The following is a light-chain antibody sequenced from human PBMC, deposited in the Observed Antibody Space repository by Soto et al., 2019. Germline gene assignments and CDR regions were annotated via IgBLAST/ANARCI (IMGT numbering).Light chain of an antibody. CDR1: QSVSSY. J-gene: IGKJ4*01. V-gene: IGKV3-11*01. CDR3: QQRSKWVT. Sequence: EIVLTQSPATLSLSPGERATLSCRASQSVSSYLAWYQHKPGQAPRLLIYDASNRATGIPARFSGSGSETDVTLTISSLEPEDFAVYYCQQRSKWVTFGGGTKVEIK. CDR2: DAS.